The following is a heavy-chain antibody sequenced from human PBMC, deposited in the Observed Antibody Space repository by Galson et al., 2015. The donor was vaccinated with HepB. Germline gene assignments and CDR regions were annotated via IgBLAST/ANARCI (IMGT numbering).Heavy chain of an antibody. CDR1: GFSFSSFA. CDR3: ARDGMGRGSGSYSAFDY. Sequence: SLRLSCAASGFSFSSFAMHWVRQAPGKGLEWVAVISYAGTDQFYADSMKGRFTNSRDNSNNILYLLLNSLRAEDTAVYYCARDGMGRGSGSYSAFDYWGQGTLVTVSS. V-gene: IGHV3-30*03. D-gene: IGHD1-26*01. J-gene: IGHJ4*02. CDR2: ISYAGTDQ.